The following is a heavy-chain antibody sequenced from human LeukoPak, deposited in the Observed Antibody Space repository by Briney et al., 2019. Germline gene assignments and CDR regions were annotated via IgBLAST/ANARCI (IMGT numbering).Heavy chain of an antibody. CDR1: GFSFPNYV. Sequence: GGSLRLSCADSGFSFPNYVMSWVRQAPGKGLEWVSAISGSGGSTYYADSVKGRFTISRDNSKNTLYLQMNSLRAADTAVYYCAKSFGTQESGIWPLFDYWGQGTLVTVSS. D-gene: IGHD6-13*01. CDR3: AKSFGTQESGIWPLFDY. J-gene: IGHJ4*02. CDR2: ISGSGGST. V-gene: IGHV3-23*01.